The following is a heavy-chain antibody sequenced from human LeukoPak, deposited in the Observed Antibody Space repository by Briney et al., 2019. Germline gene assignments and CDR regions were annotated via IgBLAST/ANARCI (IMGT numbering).Heavy chain of an antibody. V-gene: IGHV3-53*01. Sequence: GGSLRLSCAASGFTVSSNYMSWVRQASGKGLEWVSVIYSGGSTYYADSVKGRFTISRDNSKNTLYLQMNSLRAEDTAVYYCARVCPSCYHNDYWGQGTLVTVSS. D-gene: IGHD2-2*01. CDR3: ARVCPSCYHNDY. J-gene: IGHJ4*02. CDR2: IYSGGST. CDR1: GFTVSSNY.